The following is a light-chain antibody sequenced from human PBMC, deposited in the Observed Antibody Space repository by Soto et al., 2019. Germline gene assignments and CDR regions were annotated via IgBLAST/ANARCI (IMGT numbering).Light chain of an antibody. CDR2: DNN. CDR1: SSNIGNNY. Sequence: QSVLTQPPSVSAAPGQKVTISCSGSSSNIGNNYVSWYQQLPGTAPKLLIYDNNKRPSGIPDRFSGSKSGTSATLGITGLQTGDEPDYYCGSWDSSLSVEFGGGTKVTVL. CDR3: GSWDSSLSVE. J-gene: IGLJ2*01. V-gene: IGLV1-51*01.